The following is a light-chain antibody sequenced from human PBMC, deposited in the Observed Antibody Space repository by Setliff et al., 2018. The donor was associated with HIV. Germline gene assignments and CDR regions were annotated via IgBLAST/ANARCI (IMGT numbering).Light chain of an antibody. CDR2: RNN. J-gene: IGLJ1*01. CDR1: SSNIGSNY. Sequence: QSVLTQPPSASGTPGQRVTISCSGSSSNIGSNYVYWYQQLPGTAPKLLIYRNNQRPSGVPDRFSGSKSGTSASLAISGLRSEDEADYYCSSYTSSGTLVFGTGTKSPS. CDR3: SSYTSSGTLV. V-gene: IGLV1-47*01.